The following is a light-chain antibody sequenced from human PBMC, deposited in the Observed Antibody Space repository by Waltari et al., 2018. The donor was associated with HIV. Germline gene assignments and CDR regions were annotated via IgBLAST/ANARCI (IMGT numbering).Light chain of an antibody. V-gene: IGLV1-40*01. CDR1: SSNTGAGYD. J-gene: IGLJ3*02. Sequence: QSVLTQPPSVSGAPGQRVTISCTGSSSNTGAGYDVHWYQQLPGTAPRLLIYDNTSRPSGVPDRFSVSKSGTAASLAIAGLQDEDEAVYYCQSYDRSLSVWVFGGGTKVTVL. CDR2: DNT. CDR3: QSYDRSLSVWV.